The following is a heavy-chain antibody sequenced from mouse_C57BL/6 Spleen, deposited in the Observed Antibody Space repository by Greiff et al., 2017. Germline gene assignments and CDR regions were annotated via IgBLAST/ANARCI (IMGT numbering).Heavy chain of an antibody. V-gene: IGHV1-69*01. CDR2: IDPSDSYT. Sequence: QVQLQQPGAELVMPGASVKLSCKASGYTFTSYWMHWVKQRPGQGLEWIGEIDPSDSYTNYNQKFKGKSTLTVDKSSSTAYMQLRSLTSEDSAVYYCARLGTTVVVDYWGQGTTLTVSS. D-gene: IGHD1-1*01. CDR1: GYTFTSYW. J-gene: IGHJ2*01. CDR3: ARLGTTVVVDY.